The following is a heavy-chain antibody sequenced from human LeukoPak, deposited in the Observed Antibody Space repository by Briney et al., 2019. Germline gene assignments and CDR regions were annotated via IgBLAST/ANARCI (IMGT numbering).Heavy chain of an antibody. CDR1: GGTFSSYA. J-gene: IGHJ4*02. CDR2: IIPILCIA. CDR3: ARSYYDSSGYS. D-gene: IGHD3-22*01. V-gene: IGHV1-69*04. Sequence: GASVKVPCKASGGTFSSYAISWVRQAPGQGLEWMGRIIPILCIANYAQKFQGRVTITADKSTSTAYMELSSLRSEDTAVYYCARSYYDSSGYSWGQGTLVTVSS.